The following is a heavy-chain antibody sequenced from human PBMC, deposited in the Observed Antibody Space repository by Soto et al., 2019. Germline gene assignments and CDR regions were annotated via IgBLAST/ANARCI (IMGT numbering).Heavy chain of an antibody. D-gene: IGHD3-3*01. CDR2: IYYSGSA. V-gene: IGHV4-59*08. CDR3: AGILRIFILGVVIPDDALDI. J-gene: IGHJ3*02. Sequence: SETLSLTCTVSGGSISSYYWSWIRQPPGKGLEWIGYIYYSGSANYNPSLKSRVTISVDTSKNQFSLKLSSVTAADTAVYYCAGILRIFILGVVIPDDALDIWAQGTFVP. CDR1: GGSISSYY.